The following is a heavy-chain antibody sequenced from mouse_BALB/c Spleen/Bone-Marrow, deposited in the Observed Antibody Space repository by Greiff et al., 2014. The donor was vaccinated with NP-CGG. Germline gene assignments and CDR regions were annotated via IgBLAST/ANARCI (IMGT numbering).Heavy chain of an antibody. V-gene: IGHV1-18*01. Sequence: EVQLQQSGPDLVKPGASMKISCKASDYSFTGYTMNWLKQSHGKNLEWIGLINPYNGGTNYSQKFNGKATLTVDKSSSTAYMELLSLTSEDSAVHYCAGMDSDYGSSPWFAYWGQGTLVTVSA. CDR3: AGMDSDYGSSPWFAY. J-gene: IGHJ3*01. CDR1: DYSFTGYT. CDR2: INPYNGGT. D-gene: IGHD1-1*01.